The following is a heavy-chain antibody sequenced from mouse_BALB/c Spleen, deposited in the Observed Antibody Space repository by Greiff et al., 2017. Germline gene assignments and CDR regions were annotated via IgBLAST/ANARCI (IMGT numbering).Heavy chain of an antibody. Sequence: QVQLQHPGAELVRPGASVKLSCKASGYTFTSYWINWVKQRPGKGLEWIGNIYPSDSYTNYNQKFKDKATLTVDKSSSTAYMQLSSPTSEDSAVYYCTGWMIDYAMDYWGQGTSVTVSS. CDR3: TGWMIDYAMDY. D-gene: IGHD2-4*01. CDR2: IYPSDSYT. V-gene: IGHV1-69*02. CDR1: GYTFTSYW. J-gene: IGHJ4*01.